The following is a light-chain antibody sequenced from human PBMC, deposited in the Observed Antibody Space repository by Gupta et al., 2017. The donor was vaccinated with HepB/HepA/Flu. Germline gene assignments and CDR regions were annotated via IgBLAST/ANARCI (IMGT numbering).Light chain of an antibody. CDR2: DAS. V-gene: IGKV3-11*01. CDR1: QSVSSY. CDR3: QQRSNWPPG. Sequence: EIVLTQSPATLSLSPGERTTLSCRASQSVSSYLAWYQQKPGQAPRLLIYDASNRATGIPARFSGSGSGTDFTLTISSLEPEDFAVYYGQQRSNWPPGFGQGTKVEIE. J-gene: IGKJ1*01.